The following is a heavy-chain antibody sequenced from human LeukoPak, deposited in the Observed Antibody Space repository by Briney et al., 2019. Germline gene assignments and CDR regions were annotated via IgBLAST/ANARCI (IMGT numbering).Heavy chain of an antibody. Sequence: GGSLRLSCAASGFTFSSYGMHWVRQAPGKGLEWVAVISYDGSNKYYADSVKGRFTISRDNSKNTLYLQMNSLRAEDTAVYYCARADDYGSIYYWGQGALVTVSS. V-gene: IGHV3-30*03. CDR3: ARADDYGSIYY. D-gene: IGHD3-10*01. CDR1: GFTFSSYG. J-gene: IGHJ4*02. CDR2: ISYDGSNK.